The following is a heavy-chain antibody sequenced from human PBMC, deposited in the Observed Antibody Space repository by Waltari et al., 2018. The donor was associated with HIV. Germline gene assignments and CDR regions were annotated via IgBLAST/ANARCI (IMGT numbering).Heavy chain of an antibody. V-gene: IGHV3-30*18. CDR1: GFTFSSYG. Sequence: QVQLVESGGGVVQPGRSLRLSCAASGFTFSSYGMPWLGQAPGKGLEWVAVISYDGSNKYYADSVKGRFTISRDNSKNTLYLQMNSLRAEDTAVYYCAKDPYYYDSSGYADYFDYWGQGTLVTVSS. CDR3: AKDPYYYDSSGYADYFDY. J-gene: IGHJ4*02. D-gene: IGHD3-22*01. CDR2: ISYDGSNK.